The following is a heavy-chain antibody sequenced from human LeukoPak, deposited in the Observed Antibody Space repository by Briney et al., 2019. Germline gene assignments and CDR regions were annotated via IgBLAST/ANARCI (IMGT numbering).Heavy chain of an antibody. CDR1: GGTFSSYA. V-gene: IGHV1-69*13. J-gene: IGHJ6*03. D-gene: IGHD2-2*01. CDR3: ARPYCSSTSCYGAGDYYYYYMDV. CDR2: IIPIFGTA. Sequence: SVKVSCKASGGTFSSYAISWVRQAPGQGLEWMGGIIPIFGTANYAQKFQGRVTITADESTSTAYMELSSLRSEDTAVFYCARPYCSSTSCYGAGDYYYYYMDVWGKGTTVTVSS.